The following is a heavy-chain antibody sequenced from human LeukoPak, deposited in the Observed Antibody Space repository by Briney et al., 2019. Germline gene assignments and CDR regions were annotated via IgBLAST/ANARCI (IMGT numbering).Heavy chain of an antibody. CDR2: IYVTGST. J-gene: IGHJ5*02. CDR3: ARDSGTTGEVKFDP. V-gene: IGHV4-4*07. CDR1: GASISSYY. Sequence: TSETLSLTCTVSGASISSYYWSWIRQPAGKALEWIGRIYVTGSTTYNPSLESRVTMSLDTSKNHFSLKLRSVTAADTAVYYYARDSGTTGEVKFDPWGQGTLVTVSS. D-gene: IGHD1-7*01.